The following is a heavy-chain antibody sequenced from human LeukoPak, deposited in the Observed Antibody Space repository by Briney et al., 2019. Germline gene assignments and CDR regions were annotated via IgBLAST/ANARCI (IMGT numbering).Heavy chain of an antibody. CDR3: ARGLDFWSGYYTHNYFDY. CDR2: IYSGGST. J-gene: IGHJ4*02. CDR1: GFTVSSNY. D-gene: IGHD3-3*01. V-gene: IGHV3-53*01. Sequence: PGGSLRLSCAASGFTVSSNYMSWVRQAPGKGLEWVSVIYSGGSTYYADSVKGRFTISRDNSKNTLYLQMNSLSAEDTAVYYCARGLDFWSGYYTHNYFDYWGQGTLVTVSS.